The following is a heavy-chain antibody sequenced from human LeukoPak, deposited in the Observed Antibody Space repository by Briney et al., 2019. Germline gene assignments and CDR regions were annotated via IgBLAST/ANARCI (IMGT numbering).Heavy chain of an antibody. J-gene: IGHJ4*02. CDR3: ARALGYYDILTGYPPYYFDY. CDR2: ISSSGRTI. D-gene: IGHD3-9*01. CDR1: GFTFSDYY. V-gene: IGHV3-11*01. Sequence: KSGGSLRLSCAASGFTFSDYYMSWIRQAPGKGLEWVSYISSSGRTIYYADSVKGRFTISRDNAKNSLYLQMNSLRAEDTAVYYCARALGYYDILTGYPPYYFDYWGQGTLVTVSS.